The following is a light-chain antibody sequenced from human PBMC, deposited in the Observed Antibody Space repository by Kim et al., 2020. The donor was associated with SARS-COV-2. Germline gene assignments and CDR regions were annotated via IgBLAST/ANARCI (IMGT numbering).Light chain of an antibody. CDR3: PVWDSSSDYQV. J-gene: IGLJ2*01. CDR2: YDS. V-gene: IGLV3-21*04. CDR1: NIGSKS. Sequence: SYELTQTPSVSVAPGKTARITCGGNNIGSKSVHWYQQKPGKAPVLVIYYDSDRPSGIPERFSGSNSGNTATLTISRVEAGDEADYYCPVWDSSSDYQVFG.